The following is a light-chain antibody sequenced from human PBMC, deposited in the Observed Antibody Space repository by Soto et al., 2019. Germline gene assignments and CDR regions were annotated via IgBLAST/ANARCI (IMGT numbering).Light chain of an antibody. CDR3: QQCDSSPLT. Sequence: AIQLTQSPSSLSASVGDRGTITCRASQDISSHFNWYQQRPGNPPKLLIYDASSLQSGVPSRFSGSGSGTDFTLTISSLQPEDFATYYCQQCDSSPLTFGQGTKV. V-gene: IGKV1-13*02. J-gene: IGKJ1*01. CDR1: QDISSH. CDR2: DAS.